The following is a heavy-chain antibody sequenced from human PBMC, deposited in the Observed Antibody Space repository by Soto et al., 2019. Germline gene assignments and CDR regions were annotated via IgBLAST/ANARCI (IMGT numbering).Heavy chain of an antibody. J-gene: IGHJ3*01. Sequence: EVQLMESGGGLVQPGGSLRLSCASSGFTLSMSAVNWVRQAPGKGLEWVSYISDSGDRTYYADSVKGRFTISRDRSKNTVSLQMDSLRAEDTAVYYCAKDRGIIVKAGDAFDVWGLGTKVTVSS. CDR1: GFTLSMSA. CDR3: AKDRGIIVKAGDAFDV. V-gene: IGHV3-23*01. D-gene: IGHD3-16*02. CDR2: ISDSGDRT.